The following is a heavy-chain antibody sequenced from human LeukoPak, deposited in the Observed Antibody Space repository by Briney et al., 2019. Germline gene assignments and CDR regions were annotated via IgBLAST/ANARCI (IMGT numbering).Heavy chain of an antibody. V-gene: IGHV4-38-2*02. Sequence: PSETLSLTCSVSGYSISSGYYWGWIRQPPGKGLEWIGSMFHNRNTYYNPSLKSRVTISIDTSKNQSSLKLSSVTAADTAMYYCARDVGARIEGYWGQGTLVTVSS. CDR2: MFHNRNT. CDR3: ARDVGARIEGY. D-gene: IGHD1-26*01. CDR1: GYSISSGYY. J-gene: IGHJ4*02.